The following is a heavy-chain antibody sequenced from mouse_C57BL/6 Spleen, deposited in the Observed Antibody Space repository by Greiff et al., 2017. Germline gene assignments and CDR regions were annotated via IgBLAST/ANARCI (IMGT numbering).Heavy chain of an antibody. J-gene: IGHJ1*03. CDR1: GYSITSGYY. CDR3: ARDKDFSITTVVASPWYFDV. CDR2: ISYDGSN. V-gene: IGHV3-6*01. D-gene: IGHD1-1*01. Sequence: EVQLQQSGPGLVKPSQSLSLTCSVTGYSITSGYYWNWIRQFPGNKLEWMGYISYDGSNNYNPSLKNRISITRDTSKNQFFLKLNSVTTEDTATYYCARDKDFSITTVVASPWYFDVWGTGTTVTVSS.